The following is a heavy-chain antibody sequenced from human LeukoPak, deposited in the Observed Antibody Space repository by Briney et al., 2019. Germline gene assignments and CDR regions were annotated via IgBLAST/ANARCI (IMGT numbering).Heavy chain of an antibody. CDR3: ARGLRWSNLDY. CDR1: GGSFSGYY. Sequence: SETLSLTCAVYGGSFSGYYWSWIRQPPGKGLEWIGEINHSGSTNYNPSLKSRVTISVDTSKNQFSLKLSSVTAADTAVYYCARGLRWSNLDYWGQGTLVTVSS. CDR2: INHSGST. J-gene: IGHJ4*02. D-gene: IGHD4-23*01. V-gene: IGHV4-34*01.